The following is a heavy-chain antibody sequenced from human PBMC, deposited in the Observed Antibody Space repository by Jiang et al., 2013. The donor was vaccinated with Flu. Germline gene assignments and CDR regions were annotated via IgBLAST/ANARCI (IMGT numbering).Heavy chain of an antibody. J-gene: IGHJ4*02. CDR3: ASTVDTAMLTPY. D-gene: IGHD5-18*01. CDR2: IYYSGST. Sequence: LLKPSETLSLTCTVSGGSISSSSYYWGWIRQPPGKGLEWIGSIYYSGSTYYNPSLKSRVTISVDTSKNQFSLKLSSVTAADTAVYYCASTVDTAMLTPYWGQGTLVTVSS. CDR1: GGSISSSSYY. V-gene: IGHV4-39*01.